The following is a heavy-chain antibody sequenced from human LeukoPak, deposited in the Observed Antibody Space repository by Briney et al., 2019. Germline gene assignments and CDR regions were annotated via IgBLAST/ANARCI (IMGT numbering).Heavy chain of an antibody. J-gene: IGHJ2*01. CDR2: IYYSGST. CDR3: ARVYYSSSYDYWYFDL. V-gene: IGHV4-59*01. Sequence: PETLSLTCTVSGGSISSYYWSWIRQPPGKGLKWIGYIYYSGSTNYNPSLKSRVTISVDTSKNKFSLKLGSVTAADTAVYYCARVYYSSSYDYWYFDLWGRGTLVTVSS. CDR1: GGSISSYY. D-gene: IGHD6-13*01.